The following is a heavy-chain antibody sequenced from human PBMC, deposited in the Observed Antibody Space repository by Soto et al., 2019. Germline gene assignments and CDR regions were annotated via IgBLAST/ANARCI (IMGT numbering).Heavy chain of an antibody. Sequence: GASVKVSCKASGYTFTSYAMHWVRQAPGQRLEWMGWINAGNGNTKYSQKFQGRVTITRDTSAGTAYMELSSLRSEDTAVYYCARAVGATRASLDYWGQGTLVTVSS. CDR2: INAGNGNT. V-gene: IGHV1-3*01. CDR3: ARAVGATRASLDY. J-gene: IGHJ4*02. D-gene: IGHD1-26*01. CDR1: GYTFTSYA.